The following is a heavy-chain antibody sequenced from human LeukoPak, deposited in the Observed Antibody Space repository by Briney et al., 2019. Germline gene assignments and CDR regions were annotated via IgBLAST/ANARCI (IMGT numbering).Heavy chain of an antibody. CDR2: ISYDGSSK. Sequence: PGGSLRLSCAASGFTFSSYALHWVRQAPGKGLEWVTVISYDGSSKYYADSVKGRFTISRDNAKNSLYLQMNSLRAEDTAVYYCVTHELKDAFDIWGQGTMVTVSS. J-gene: IGHJ3*02. CDR1: GFTFSSYA. V-gene: IGHV3-30*04. D-gene: IGHD3-10*01. CDR3: VTHELKDAFDI.